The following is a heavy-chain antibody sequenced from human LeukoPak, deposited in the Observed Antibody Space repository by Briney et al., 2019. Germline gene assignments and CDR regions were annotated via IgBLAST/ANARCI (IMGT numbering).Heavy chain of an antibody. D-gene: IGHD3/OR15-3a*01. V-gene: IGHV4-34*01. CDR3: ARGDWSNY. J-gene: IGHJ4*02. Sequence: SETLSLTCAVYGGSFSGYYWSWIRQPPGKGLEWIGEINHSGSTNYNPSLRSRVTISVDTSKNQFSLKLSSVTAADTAVYYCARGDWSNYWGQGTLVTVSS. CDR1: GGSFSGYY. CDR2: INHSGST.